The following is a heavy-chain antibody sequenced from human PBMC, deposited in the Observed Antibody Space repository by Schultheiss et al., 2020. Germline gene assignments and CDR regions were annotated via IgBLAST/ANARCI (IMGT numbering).Heavy chain of an antibody. Sequence: GGSLRLSCLVSGLKFDDYAMHWVRQAPGKGLEWVAHIGWDSDNIEYGDSVRGRFTISRDNAKNSLFLQMDSLRREDTALYYCVKVGGFSTAMDVWGQGTTVTGSS. CDR2: IGWDSDNI. CDR1: GLKFDDYA. D-gene: IGHD1-26*01. V-gene: IGHV3-9*01. J-gene: IGHJ6*02. CDR3: VKVGGFSTAMDV.